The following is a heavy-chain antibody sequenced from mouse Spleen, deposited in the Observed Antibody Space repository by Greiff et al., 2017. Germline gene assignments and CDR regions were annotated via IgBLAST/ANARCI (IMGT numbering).Heavy chain of an antibody. CDR1: GFTFSSYG. CDR2: ISSGGSYT. CDR3: ARQRANWDDAMDY. Sequence: EVKLVESGGDLVKPGGSLKLSCAASGFTFSSYGMSWVRQTPDKRLEWVATISSGGSYTYYPDSVKGRFTISRDNAKNTLYLQMSSLKSEDTAMYYCARQRANWDDAMDYWGQGTSVTVSS. J-gene: IGHJ4*01. V-gene: IGHV5-6*01. D-gene: IGHD4-1*01.